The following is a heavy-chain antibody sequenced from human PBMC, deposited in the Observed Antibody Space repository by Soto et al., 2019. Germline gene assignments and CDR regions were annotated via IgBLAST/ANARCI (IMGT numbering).Heavy chain of an antibody. CDR2: IYYSGST. CDR1: GGSISSSSYY. CDR3: ARHGDGYSSSWYLGHPYNWFDP. J-gene: IGHJ5*02. V-gene: IGHV4-39*01. Sequence: QLQLQESGPGLVKPSETLSLTCTVSGGSISSSSYYWGWIRQPPGKGLEWIGSIYYSGSTYYNPSLKSRVTISVDTSQNQFPLKLSSVTAADTAVYYCARHGDGYSSSWYLGHPYNWFDPWGQGTLVTVSS. D-gene: IGHD6-13*01.